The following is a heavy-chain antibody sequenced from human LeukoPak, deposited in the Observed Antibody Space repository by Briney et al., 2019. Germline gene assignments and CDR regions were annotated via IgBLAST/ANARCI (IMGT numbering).Heavy chain of an antibody. Sequence: QPGGSLRLSCAASGFTFDDYAMHWVRQAPGKGLEWVSGISWNSGSIGYADSVKGRFTISRDSAKNSLYLQMNSLRAEDTALYYCAKDKQRIAAAGIFDYWGQGTLVTVSS. D-gene: IGHD6-13*01. CDR3: AKDKQRIAAAGIFDY. J-gene: IGHJ4*02. V-gene: IGHV3-9*01. CDR2: ISWNSGSI. CDR1: GFTFDDYA.